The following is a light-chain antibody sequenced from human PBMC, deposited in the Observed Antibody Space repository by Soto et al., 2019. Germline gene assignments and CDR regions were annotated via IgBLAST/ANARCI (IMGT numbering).Light chain of an antibody. Sequence: AIPMTHYASHLSASASNSATIPCRASQSIRTDLDWYQQKTGKAPKILIYAESNLQSGVPSRFSGSGSGTELKLTISSLQPEDFETYYCHKHYNFPWTFGQGTKVDIK. CDR2: AES. J-gene: IGKJ1*01. V-gene: IGKV1-6*01. CDR1: QSIRTD. CDR3: HKHYNFPWT.